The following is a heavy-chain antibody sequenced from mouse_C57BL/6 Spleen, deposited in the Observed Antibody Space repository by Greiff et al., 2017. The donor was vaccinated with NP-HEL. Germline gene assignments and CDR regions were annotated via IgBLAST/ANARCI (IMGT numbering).Heavy chain of an antibody. D-gene: IGHD2-1*01. V-gene: IGHV1-78*01. CDR1: GYTFTDHT. J-gene: IGHJ3*01. Sequence: VQLQQSDAELVKPGASVKISCKVSGYTFTDHTIHWMKQRPEQGLEWIGYIYPRDGSTKYNEKFKGKATLTADKSSSTAYMQLNSLTSEDSAVYLCASPIYYGNYVWFAYWGQGTLVTVSA. CDR2: IYPRDGST. CDR3: ASPIYYGNYVWFAY.